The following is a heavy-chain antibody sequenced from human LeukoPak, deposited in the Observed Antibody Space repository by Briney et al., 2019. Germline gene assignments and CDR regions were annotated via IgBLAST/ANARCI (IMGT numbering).Heavy chain of an antibody. CDR2: IIPIFGTA. D-gene: IGHD6-6*01. V-gene: IGHV1-69*05. J-gene: IGHJ5*02. CDR3: ARDLISPHIAARLPAGP. Sequence: GASVKVSCKASGGTFSSYAISWVRQAPGQGLEWMGGIIPIFGTANYAQKFQGRVTITTDESTSTAYMELSSLRSEDTAVYYCARDLISPHIAARLPAGPWGQGTLVTVSS. CDR1: GGTFSSYA.